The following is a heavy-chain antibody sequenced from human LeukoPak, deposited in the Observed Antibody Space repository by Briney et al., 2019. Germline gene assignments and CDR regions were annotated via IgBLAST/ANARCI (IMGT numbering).Heavy chain of an antibody. V-gene: IGHV1-2*02. D-gene: IGHD3-22*01. CDR3: ARDRTYYYDSSGPTCFDY. J-gene: IGHJ4*02. CDR2: INPNSGGT. Sequence: ASVKVSCKASGYTFTGYYMHWVRQAPGQGLEWMGWINPNSGGTNYAQKFQGRVTMTRDTSISTAYMELSRLRSDDTAVYYCARDRTYYYDSSGPTCFDYWGQGTLVTVSS. CDR1: GYTFTGYY.